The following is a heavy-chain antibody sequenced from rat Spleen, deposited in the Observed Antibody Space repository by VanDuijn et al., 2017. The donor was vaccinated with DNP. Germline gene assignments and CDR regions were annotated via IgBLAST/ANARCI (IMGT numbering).Heavy chain of an antibody. Sequence: EVQLVESGGGLVQPGRSLRLSCAASKFTFSNYDMAWVRQAPTKGLEWVACMSPTTRSSYYRDSVRGRFTISRDNAKNTQYLQMDSLRSEDTATYYCARPDYGYNLFDYWGQGVMVTVSS. CDR1: KFTFSNYD. J-gene: IGHJ2*01. D-gene: IGHD1-9*01. V-gene: IGHV5S13*01. CDR3: ARPDYGYNLFDY. CDR2: MSPTTRSS.